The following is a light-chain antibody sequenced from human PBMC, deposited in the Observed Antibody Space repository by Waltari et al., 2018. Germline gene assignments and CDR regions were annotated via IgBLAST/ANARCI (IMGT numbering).Light chain of an antibody. CDR1: QTILHSSDNRNP. CDR2: WAS. J-gene: IGKJ2*01. Sequence: DIVMTQSPDSLAVSLGERATINCRSSQTILHSSDNRNPLAWYQQKPRQPPRLLISWASTRESGVPDRFSGSGSGTDFTLTISSLQAEDVAVYYCQQYNNWPPLYTFGQGTKLDIK. V-gene: IGKV4-1*01. CDR3: QQYNNWPPLYT.